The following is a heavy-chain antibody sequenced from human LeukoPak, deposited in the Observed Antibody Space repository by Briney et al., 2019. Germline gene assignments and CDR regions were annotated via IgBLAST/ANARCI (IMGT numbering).Heavy chain of an antibody. CDR3: ARHERYYDFWSGYLAPDY. V-gene: IGHV4-59*08. J-gene: IGHJ4*02. Sequence: PSETLSLTCTVSGGSISSYYWSWIRQPPGKGLEWIGYIHYSGSTNHNPSLKSRVTIPVDTSKNQFSLKLSSVTAADTAVYYCARHERYYDFWSGYLAPDYWGQGTLVTVSS. CDR2: IHYSGST. D-gene: IGHD3-3*01. CDR1: GGSISSYY.